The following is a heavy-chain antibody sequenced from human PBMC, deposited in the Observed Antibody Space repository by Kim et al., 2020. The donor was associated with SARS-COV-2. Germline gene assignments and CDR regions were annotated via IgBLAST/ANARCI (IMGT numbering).Heavy chain of an antibody. J-gene: IGHJ6*02. Sequence: SGKGRFTSSRDNSKNTLYLQMNSLGAEDTAVYYCAKGSYGFRYYYGMDVWGQGTTVTVSS. V-gene: IGHV3-30*02. D-gene: IGHD5-18*01. CDR3: AKGSYGFRYYYGMDV.